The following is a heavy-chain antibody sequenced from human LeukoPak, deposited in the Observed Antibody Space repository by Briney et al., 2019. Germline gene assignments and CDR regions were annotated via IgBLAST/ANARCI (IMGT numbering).Heavy chain of an antibody. CDR2: ISSSGSTI. CDR1: GFTFSDYY. CDR3: ARVIAVGYCSSTSCYVFPDY. V-gene: IGHV3-11*04. J-gene: IGHJ4*02. Sequence: PGGSLRLSCAASGFTFSDYYMSWIRQAPGKGLEWVSYISSSGSTIYYADSVKGRFTISRDNAKNSLYLQMNSLRAEDTAVYYCARVIAVGYCSSTSCYVFPDYWGQGTLVTVSS. D-gene: IGHD2-2*01.